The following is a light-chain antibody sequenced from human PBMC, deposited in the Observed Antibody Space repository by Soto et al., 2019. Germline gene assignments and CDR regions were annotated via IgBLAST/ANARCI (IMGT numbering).Light chain of an antibody. CDR2: KAS. Sequence: DIQMTQSPSTLSASVGDRVTITCRASQSISSWLAWYKQKPGKAPNLLIYKASSLESGVPSRFSGSGSGTEFTLTISSLQPDGFATYYCQQYNSYSWTFGLGTKVEIK. V-gene: IGKV1-5*03. CDR1: QSISSW. J-gene: IGKJ1*01. CDR3: QQYNSYSWT.